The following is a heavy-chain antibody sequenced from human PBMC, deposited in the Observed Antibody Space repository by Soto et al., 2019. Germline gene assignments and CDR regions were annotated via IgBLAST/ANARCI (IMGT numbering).Heavy chain of an antibody. CDR1: GFTFDDYA. J-gene: IGHJ1*01. V-gene: IGHV3-9*01. CDR3: AKGFLRWYGKGYGYFQH. Sequence: EVQLVESGGGLVQPGRSLRLSCAASGFTFDDYAMHWVRQAPGKGLEWVSGISWNSGSIGYADSVKGRFTISRDNAKNSLYLQMNSLRAEDTAWYYCAKGFLRWYGKGYGYFQHWGQGTLVTVSS. CDR2: ISWNSGSI. D-gene: IGHD2-15*01.